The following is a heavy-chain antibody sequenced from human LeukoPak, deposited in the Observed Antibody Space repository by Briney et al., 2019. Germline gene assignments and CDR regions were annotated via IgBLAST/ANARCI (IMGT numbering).Heavy chain of an antibody. V-gene: IGHV4-59*12. J-gene: IGHJ4*02. D-gene: IGHD3-10*01. CDR3: ARDPGGDYYDY. Sequence: SETLSLTCTVSGGSINNYYWSWVRQPPGAGLEWLAYIYYTGSTNYNPSLKSRVTMSVDTSKNQFSLKLSSVTAADTAVYYCARDPGGDYYDYWGQGTLVTVSS. CDR2: IYYTGST. CDR1: GGSINNYY.